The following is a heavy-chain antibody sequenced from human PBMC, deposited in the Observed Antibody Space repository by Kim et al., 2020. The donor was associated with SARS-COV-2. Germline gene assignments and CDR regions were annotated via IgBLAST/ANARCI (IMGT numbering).Heavy chain of an antibody. CDR1: GFTFSLFG. CDR2: IYHDGSHK. J-gene: IGHJ4*02. Sequence: GGSLRLSCAASGFTFSLFGIHWVRQAPGKGLEWVAIIYHDGSHKFYADSVKGRFTISRDNSKDTVDLHMNSLRAEDTAVYFCVKDAAWVCEYWGQGTLVT. D-gene: IGHD3-16*01. CDR3: VKDAAWVCEY. V-gene: IGHV3-33*06.